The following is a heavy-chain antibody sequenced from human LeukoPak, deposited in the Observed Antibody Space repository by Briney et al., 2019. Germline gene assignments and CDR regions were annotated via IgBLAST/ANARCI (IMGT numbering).Heavy chain of an antibody. D-gene: IGHD6-13*01. CDR3: ARGAGSSWKTYYFDY. CDR1: GYSISSGYY. CDR2: IHHSGST. Sequence: SDPLSLPRTVSGYSISSGYYWGWIRHPPGNGLEWIGSIHHSGSTYSNPSLKTRVTISVDTSKTQFSLKLSSVHAADTAVYYCARGAGSSWKTYYFDYWGQGTLVTVSS. V-gene: IGHV4-38-2*02. J-gene: IGHJ4*02.